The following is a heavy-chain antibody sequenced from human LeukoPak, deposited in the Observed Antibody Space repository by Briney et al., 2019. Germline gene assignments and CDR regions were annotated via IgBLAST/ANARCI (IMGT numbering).Heavy chain of an antibody. D-gene: IGHD2-15*01. CDR3: ARGYCSGGSCYYAFDI. J-gene: IGHJ3*02. V-gene: IGHV4-34*01. Sequence: SETLSLTCAVYGGSFSGYYWSWIRQPPGKGLEWIGEINHSGGTNYNPSLKSRVTISVDTSKNQFSPKLSSVTAADTAVYYCARGYCSGGSCYYAFDIWGQGTMVTVSS. CDR2: INHSGGT. CDR1: GGSFSGYY.